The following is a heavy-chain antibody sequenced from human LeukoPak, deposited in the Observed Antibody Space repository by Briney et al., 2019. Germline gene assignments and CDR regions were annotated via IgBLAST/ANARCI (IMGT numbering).Heavy chain of an antibody. V-gene: IGHV3-48*03. CDR1: GFTFSIYE. CDR3: ARARTPDY. J-gene: IGHJ4*02. Sequence: GGSLRLSCAASGFTFSIYEMSWVRQAPGKGLEWPSYMSSRGSTISYADSVKGRFTISRDNAKNSLFLQMNSLRAEDTAVYYCARARTPDYWGQGTLVTVSS. CDR2: MSSRGSTI. D-gene: IGHD2-15*01.